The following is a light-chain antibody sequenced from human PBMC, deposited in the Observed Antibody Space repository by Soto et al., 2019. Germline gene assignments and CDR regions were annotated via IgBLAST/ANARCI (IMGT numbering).Light chain of an antibody. CDR3: SSYAGSTNCV. CDR2: DVI. CDR1: SSEVGGYNY. J-gene: IGLJ1*01. V-gene: IGLV2-8*01. Sequence: QSVLTQLPSASGSPGQSVTISCTGTSSEVGGYNYVSWYQQHPGKAPRLMIYDVIKRPSGVPDRFSGSKSGNTASLTVSGLQAEDEADYYCSSYAGSTNCVFGPGTKVTVL.